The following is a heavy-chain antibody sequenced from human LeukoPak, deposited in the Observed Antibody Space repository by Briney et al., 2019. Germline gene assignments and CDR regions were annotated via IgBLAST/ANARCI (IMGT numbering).Heavy chain of an antibody. Sequence: ASVKVSCKASGYTFTSYGINWVRQAPGQGLEWMGWINPNSGGTNYAQKFQGRVTMTRDTSISTAYMELSRLRSDDTAVYYCASWSYSSSPPGYWGQGTLVTVSS. V-gene: IGHV1-2*02. CDR1: GYTFTSYG. CDR2: INPNSGGT. J-gene: IGHJ4*02. D-gene: IGHD6-13*01. CDR3: ASWSYSSSPPGY.